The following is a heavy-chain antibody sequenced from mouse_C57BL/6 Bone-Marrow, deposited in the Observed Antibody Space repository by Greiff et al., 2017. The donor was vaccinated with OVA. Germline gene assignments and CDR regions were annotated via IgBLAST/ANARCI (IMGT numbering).Heavy chain of an antibody. J-gene: IGHJ3*01. V-gene: IGHV5-6*01. Sequence: EVKLVESGGDLVKPGGSLKLSCAASGFTFSSYGMSWVRQTPDKRLEWVATISSGGSYPYYPDSVKGRFTISRDNAKNTLYLQMSSLKSEDTAMYYCARPSNWDWFAYWGQGTLVTVSA. D-gene: IGHD4-1*01. CDR1: GFTFSSYG. CDR3: ARPSNWDWFAY. CDR2: ISSGGSYP.